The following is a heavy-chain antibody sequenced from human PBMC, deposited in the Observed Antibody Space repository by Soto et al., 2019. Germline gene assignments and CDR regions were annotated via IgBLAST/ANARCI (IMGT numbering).Heavy chain of an antibody. J-gene: IGHJ1*01. CDR2: ISYDGSNK. V-gene: IGHV3-30*18. CDR1: GFTFSSYG. D-gene: IGHD4-17*01. Sequence: QVQLVESGGGVVQPGRSLRLSCAASGFTFSSYGMHWVRQAPGKGLEGVAVISYDGSNKYYADSVKGRFTISRDNSKNTRNLQMKSLRAKDTAVYYCAKEDYGDYGPTFQHWGRGTLVTVSS. CDR3: AKEDYGDYGPTFQH.